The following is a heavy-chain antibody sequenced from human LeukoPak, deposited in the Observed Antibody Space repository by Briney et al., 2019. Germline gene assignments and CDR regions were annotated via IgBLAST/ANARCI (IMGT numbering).Heavy chain of an antibody. D-gene: IGHD3-22*01. Sequence: GGSLRLSCAASGFTFDDYGMSWVRQAPGKGLEWVSGINWNGGSTGYADSVKGRFTTSRDNAKNSLYLQMNSLRAEDTALYYCARSGYYDSSGYYFDWGQGTLVTVSS. V-gene: IGHV3-20*04. CDR1: GFTFDDYG. CDR2: INWNGGST. J-gene: IGHJ4*02. CDR3: ARSGYYDSSGYYFD.